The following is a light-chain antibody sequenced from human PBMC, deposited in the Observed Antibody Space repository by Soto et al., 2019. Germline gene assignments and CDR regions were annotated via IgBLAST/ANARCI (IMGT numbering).Light chain of an antibody. CDR2: WAS. J-gene: IGKJ1*01. V-gene: IGKV4-1*01. Sequence: DIVMTQSPDSLAVSLGERATINCKSSQSVLYSSNNKNYLAWYQQKPGQPPKLLIYWASTRESGVPDRFSGSGYVTDFTLTIIILQAEDVAIYYSQQNYSTPRTFGQGTKVEI. CDR3: QQNYSTPRT. CDR1: QSVLYSSNNKNY.